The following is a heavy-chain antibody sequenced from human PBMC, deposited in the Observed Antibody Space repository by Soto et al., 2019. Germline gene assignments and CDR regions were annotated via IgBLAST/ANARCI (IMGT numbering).Heavy chain of an antibody. CDR2: INPNSGGT. CDR3: ARDMADDYSNYPVGY. CDR1: GYTFTGYY. D-gene: IGHD4-4*01. V-gene: IGHV1-2*02. J-gene: IGHJ4*02. Sequence: VASVKVSCKASGYTFTGYYMHWVRQAPGQGLEWMGWINPNSGGTNYAQKFQGRVTMTRDTSISTAYMELSRLRSDDTAVYYCARDMADDYSNYPVGYWGQGTLVTVSS.